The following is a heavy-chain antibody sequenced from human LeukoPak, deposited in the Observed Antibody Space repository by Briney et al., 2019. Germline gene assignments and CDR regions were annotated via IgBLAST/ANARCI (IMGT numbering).Heavy chain of an antibody. V-gene: IGHV1-18*01. CDR2: ISAYNGNT. J-gene: IGHJ4*02. CDR1: GYTFTSYG. Sequence: GASVKVSCKASGYTFTSYGISWVRQAAGQGREWLGWISAYNGNTNYAQKLKCRVTMTTDTSTSTGYMELRSLRSDDTAVYYCARCLGTRLPTSLWGQGTLVTVSS. D-gene: IGHD3-16*01. CDR3: ARCLGTRLPTSL.